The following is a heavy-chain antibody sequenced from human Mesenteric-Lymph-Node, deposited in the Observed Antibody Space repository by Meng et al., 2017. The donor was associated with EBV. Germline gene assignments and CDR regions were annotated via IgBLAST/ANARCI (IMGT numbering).Heavy chain of an antibody. CDR1: GVSVSGYSFY. J-gene: IGHJ4*02. CDR3: ARDRGWELLDY. V-gene: IGHV4-61*01. CDR2: IYDSGIT. D-gene: IGHD1-26*01. Sequence: VQPQESDPGLVKPSKTLSLTCTVSGVSVSGYSFYWSWLRQPPGKGLGWIGFIYDSGITHYSPSLKSRVTISVDTSKNQFSLELRSMTPADTAVYYCARDRGWELLDYWGQGTLVTVSS.